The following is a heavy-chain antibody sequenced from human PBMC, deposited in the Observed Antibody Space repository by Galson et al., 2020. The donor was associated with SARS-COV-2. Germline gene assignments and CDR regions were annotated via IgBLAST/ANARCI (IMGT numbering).Heavy chain of an antibody. V-gene: IGHV3-11*06. J-gene: IGHJ4*02. CDR2: ISSSSSYT. CDR3: ARESKEQYYDILTGYYTHHQFDY. Sequence: GESLKTSCPASGFTFSDYYMRWIRQAPGKGLEWVSYISSSSSYTNYAHSVKGRFTISRDNAKNSLYLQMNSLRAEDTAVYYCARESKEQYYDILTGYYTHHQFDYWGQGTLVTVSS. CDR1: GFTFSDYY. D-gene: IGHD3-9*01.